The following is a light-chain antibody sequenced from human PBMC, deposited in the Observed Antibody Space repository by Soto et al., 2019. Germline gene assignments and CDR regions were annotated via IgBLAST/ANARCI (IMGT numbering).Light chain of an antibody. Sequence: QSPLAQPRPVPGSPGQTGTISCTGTSSVVVGYYYDSWYHEQPGNAPKIMIYDVSKRPSGVADRFSGSKTGSKASLLISGLQDDEEAAYSCCSYEGSCSYVFGTGTKVTVL. V-gene: IGLV2-11*01. CDR3: CSYEGSCSYV. CDR2: DVS. CDR1: SSVVVGYYY. J-gene: IGLJ1*01.